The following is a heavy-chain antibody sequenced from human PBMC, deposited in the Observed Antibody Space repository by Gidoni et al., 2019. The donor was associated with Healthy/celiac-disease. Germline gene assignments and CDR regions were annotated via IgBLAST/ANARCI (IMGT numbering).Heavy chain of an antibody. J-gene: IGHJ4*02. V-gene: IGHV4-30-4*01. D-gene: IGHD3-16*01. CDR3: ARAPIELTVMTYYFDY. CDR2: IYYSGST. CDR1: GGSISRGDYY. Sequence: QVQLQESGPGLVKPSQTLSLTCTVSGGSISRGDYYWSWIRQPPGKGLEWIGYIYYSGSTYYNPSLKSRVTISVDTSKNQFSLKLSSVTAADTAVYYCARAPIELTVMTYYFDYWGQGTLVTVSS.